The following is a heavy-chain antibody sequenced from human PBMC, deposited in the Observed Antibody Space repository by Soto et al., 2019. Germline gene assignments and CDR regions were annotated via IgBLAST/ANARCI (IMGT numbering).Heavy chain of an antibody. V-gene: IGHV2-5*02. D-gene: IGHD3-3*01. Sequence: SRPALVNPTQTLAVACPFCGFSLSTRGVGVVWIRQPPGKALEWLALIYWDDDKRYSPSLKSRLTITKDTSKNQVVLTMTNMDPVDTATYYCAHRRMVWLEWLLYDNWFDPWGQGNRVTVSA. CDR1: GFSLSTRGVG. J-gene: IGHJ5*02. CDR3: AHRRMVWLEWLLYDNWFDP. CDR2: IYWDDDK.